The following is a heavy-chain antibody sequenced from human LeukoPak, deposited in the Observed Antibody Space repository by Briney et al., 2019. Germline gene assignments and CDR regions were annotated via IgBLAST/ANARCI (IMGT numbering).Heavy chain of an antibody. CDR1: GFTFSSYN. D-gene: IGHD5-18*01. CDR2: ISSSSSYI. Sequence: GGSLRLSCAASGFTFSSYNMNWVRQAPGKGLEWVSSISSSSSYIYYADSVKGRFTISRDNAKNSLYLQMNSLRAEDTAVYYCASIRHLGYSYGSDDYWGQGTLVTVSS. V-gene: IGHV3-21*01. CDR3: ASIRHLGYSYGSDDY. J-gene: IGHJ4*02.